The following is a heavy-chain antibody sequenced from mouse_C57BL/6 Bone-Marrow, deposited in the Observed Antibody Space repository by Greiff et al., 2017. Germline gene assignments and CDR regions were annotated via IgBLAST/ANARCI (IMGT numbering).Heavy chain of an antibody. CDR1: GYTFTSYG. CDR2: IYPRSGNT. CDR3: ARGGYEYDGFAY. D-gene: IGHD2-4*01. V-gene: IGHV1-81*01. J-gene: IGHJ3*01. Sequence: VKLMESGAELARPGASVKLSCKASGYTFTSYGISWVKQRTGPGLEWIGEIYPRSGNTYYNEKFKGKATLTADKSSSTAYMEIRSLTSEDSAVYYSARGGYEYDGFAYWGQGTRVTVTA.